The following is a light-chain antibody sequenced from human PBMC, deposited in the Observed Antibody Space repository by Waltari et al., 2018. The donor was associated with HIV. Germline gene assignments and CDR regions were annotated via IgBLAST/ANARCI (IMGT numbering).Light chain of an antibody. J-gene: IGLJ3*02. Sequence: SYEVTQPPSVAVSPGQPASITCSGYELGDKYTCWYQQKPGQSPLLVIYQDNKRPSGIPERFSGSSSAHTATLTISGTLPLDEADYYCQAWGRSTSGVFGRGTKLTGL. CDR1: ELGDKY. CDR2: QDN. CDR3: QAWGRSTSGV. V-gene: IGLV3-1*01.